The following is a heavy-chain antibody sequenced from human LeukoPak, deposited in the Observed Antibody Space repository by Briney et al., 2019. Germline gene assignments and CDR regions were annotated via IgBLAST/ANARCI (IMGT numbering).Heavy chain of an antibody. CDR3: ARDHTFYFDNTGYFFDY. CDR2: ISSGGSTM. V-gene: IGHV3-48*03. D-gene: IGHD3-22*01. J-gene: IGHJ4*02. CDR1: GFAFSSYE. Sequence: GGSLRLSCAASGFAFSSYEMNWVRRAPGKGLEWISYISSGGSTMYYADSVKGRFTISRDNAKDSLYLQMNSLRAEDTAVYYCARDHTFYFDNTGYFFDYWGQGALVTVSS.